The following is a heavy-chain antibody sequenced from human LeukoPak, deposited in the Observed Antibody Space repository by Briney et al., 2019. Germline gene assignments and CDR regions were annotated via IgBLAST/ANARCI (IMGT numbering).Heavy chain of an antibody. V-gene: IGHV4-38-2*02. J-gene: IGHJ3*02. D-gene: IGHD4/OR15-4a*01. CDR1: GYSISSGYY. CDR3: ATGRGAVDAFDI. Sequence: SENLSLTCTVSGYSISSGYYWGWIRQPPGKWLEWIGNVYHSGRTYDNPSLKSQVTISVDMSKNQFSLKLSSVTAADTAIFYCATGRGAVDAFDIWGQGTMVTVSS. CDR2: VYHSGRT.